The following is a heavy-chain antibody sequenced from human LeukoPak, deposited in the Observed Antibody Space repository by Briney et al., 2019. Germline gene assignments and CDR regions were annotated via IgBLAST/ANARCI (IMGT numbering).Heavy chain of an antibody. CDR3: ARGDSSGYWGPFFDY. D-gene: IGHD3-22*01. CDR1: GFTFSSYA. V-gene: IGHV3-64*01. J-gene: IGHJ4*02. CDR2: ISSNGGST. Sequence: GGSLRLSCAASGFTFSSYAMHWVRQAPGKGLEYVSAISSNGGSTYYANSVKGRLTISRDNSKNTLYLQMGSLRAEDMAVYYCARGDSSGYWGPFFDYWGQGTLVTASS.